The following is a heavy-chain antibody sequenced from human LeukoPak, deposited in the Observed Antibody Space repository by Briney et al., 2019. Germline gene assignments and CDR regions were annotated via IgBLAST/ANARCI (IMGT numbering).Heavy chain of an antibody. CDR2: IWHDASHT. CDR1: GFSFSTYD. D-gene: IGHD3-10*02. CDR3: AREIFCSGSYPDY. V-gene: IGHV3-33*01. Sequence: GGSLSLSCAASGFSFSTYDMQWVRHAPRKGLVGGALIWHDASHTFYTASVKGRFTISRDNSKNTVYLQMNSLGGEDTAVYYCAREIFCSGSYPDYWGQGTLVTVSS. J-gene: IGHJ4*02.